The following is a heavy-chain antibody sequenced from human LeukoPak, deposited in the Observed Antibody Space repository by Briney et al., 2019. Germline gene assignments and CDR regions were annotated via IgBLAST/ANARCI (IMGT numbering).Heavy chain of an antibody. V-gene: IGHV4-59*01. CDR1: GGSISTFY. CDR2: IYYSGST. Sequence: SETLSLTCTVSGGSISTFYWSWIRQPPGKGLEWIGYIYYSGSTDYNPSLKSRVLISADTSKNQFSLKMISVTAADTAVYYCARGWGYSYAPLLYRGQGTLVTVSS. D-gene: IGHD5-18*01. CDR3: ARGWGYSYAPLLY. J-gene: IGHJ4*02.